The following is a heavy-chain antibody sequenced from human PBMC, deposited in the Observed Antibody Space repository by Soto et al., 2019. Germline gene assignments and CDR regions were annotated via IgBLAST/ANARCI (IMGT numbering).Heavy chain of an antibody. CDR3: AKPPGFMITDEGGIATARAFDY. D-gene: IGHD3-16*01. CDR1: GFPFKSYV. J-gene: IGHJ4*02. Sequence: EVQLLESGGGVVQTGGSLRLSCAASGFPFKSYVMSWVRQAPGKGLEWVSAISGSGATTYYTDSVKGRFAISRDNSKNTLYLQMNRLRAEDTAVYSCAKPPGFMITDEGGIATARAFDYWGKGTPVTVSS. V-gene: IGHV3-23*01. CDR2: ISGSGATT.